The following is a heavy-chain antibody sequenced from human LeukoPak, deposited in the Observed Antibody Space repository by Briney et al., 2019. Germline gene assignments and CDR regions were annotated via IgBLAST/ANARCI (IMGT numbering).Heavy chain of an antibody. CDR1: GYTFTAYY. J-gene: IGHJ4*02. V-gene: IGHV1-2*02. Sequence: ASVKVSCKASGYTFTAYYVHWVRQAPGQGVEWMGLIKHTSGGTIYAQMFQGRQTMTRDTSISTAYMELTRLTSGDPPVYYCARVDGSAATRGEWGQGTLVTVSS. CDR3: ARVDGSAATRGE. CDR2: IKHTSGGT. D-gene: IGHD1-7*01.